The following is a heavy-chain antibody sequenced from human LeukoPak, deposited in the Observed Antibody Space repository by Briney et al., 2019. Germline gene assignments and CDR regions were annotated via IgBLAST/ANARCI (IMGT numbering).Heavy chain of an antibody. Sequence: SETLSLTCTVSGGSISSGGYYWSWIRQHPAKGLEWIGYIYYSGSTYYNPSLKSRVTISVDTSKNQFSLKLSSVTAADTAVYYCARVVGGSRDFDYWGQGTLVTVSS. CDR1: GGSISSGGYY. J-gene: IGHJ4*02. CDR2: IYYSGST. V-gene: IGHV4-31*03. CDR3: ARVVGGSRDFDY. D-gene: IGHD2-2*01.